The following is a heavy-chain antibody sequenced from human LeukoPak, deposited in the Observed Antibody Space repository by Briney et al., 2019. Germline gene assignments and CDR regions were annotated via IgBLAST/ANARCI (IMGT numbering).Heavy chain of an antibody. CDR3: AKPSPRYCSGGTCDAFDI. CDR2: IYPGDSDA. D-gene: IGHD2-15*01. CDR1: GYSFTNHW. J-gene: IGHJ3*02. Sequence: GESLKISCKGSGYSFTNHWIGWVRQMPGKGLEWMGIIYPGDSDARYSPSFQGQVTISADKSISTVYLQWSSLKASDTAMYYCAKPSPRYCSGGTCDAFDIWGQGTMVTVSS. V-gene: IGHV5-51*01.